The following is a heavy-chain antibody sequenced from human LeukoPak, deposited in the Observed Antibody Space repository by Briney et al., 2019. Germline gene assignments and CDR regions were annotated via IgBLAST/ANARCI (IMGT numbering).Heavy chain of an antibody. CDR2: ICRNSGCL. Sequence: GGSLRLSCAASGFTFDNYPMHWVRQAPGKGPEWVSGICRNSGCLGYADSVKGRFTISRDDAKNSLYLQINSLRAEDTALYYCAKEGPSSSGYQPPDSWGQGTLVTVSS. J-gene: IGHJ4*02. CDR3: AKEGPSSSGYQPPDS. V-gene: IGHV3-9*01. CDR1: GFTFDNYP. D-gene: IGHD3-22*01.